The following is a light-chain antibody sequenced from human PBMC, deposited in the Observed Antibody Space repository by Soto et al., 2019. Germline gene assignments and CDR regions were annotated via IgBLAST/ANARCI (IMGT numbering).Light chain of an antibody. Sequence: EIVLTQSPGTLSLSPGERATLSCRASQSVSSSYLAWYQQKPGQAPRLLIYGASSRATGIPDRFSGSESGTDFNLTISRLEPEDFAVYYCQQDGSSAWTFGQGTKVEIK. J-gene: IGKJ1*01. V-gene: IGKV3-20*01. CDR1: QSVSSSY. CDR2: GAS. CDR3: QQDGSSAWT.